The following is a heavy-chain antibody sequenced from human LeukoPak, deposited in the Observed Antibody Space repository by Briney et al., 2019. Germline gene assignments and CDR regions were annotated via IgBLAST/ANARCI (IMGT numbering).Heavy chain of an antibody. CDR3: ARETGENDYSNSTRFFNYYYYMDV. V-gene: IGHV1-2*02. CDR1: GYTFTGCY. J-gene: IGHJ6*03. Sequence: ASVKVSSTASGYTFTGCYMHWVRQAPGQGHEWMEWINPNSGGTNYAQNQGRVTMTRDTSISTAYMELSRLRSDDTAVYYCARETGENDYSNSTRFFNYYYYMDVWGKGTTVTVSS. CDR2: INPNSGGT. D-gene: IGHD4-11*01.